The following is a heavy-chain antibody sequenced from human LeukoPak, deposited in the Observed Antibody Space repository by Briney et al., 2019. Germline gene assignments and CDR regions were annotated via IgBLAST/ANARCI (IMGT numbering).Heavy chain of an antibody. V-gene: IGHV3-49*04. J-gene: IGHJ4*02. CDR2: IRSKAYGGTT. CDR1: GFIFGDCA. CDR3: TRDLTTVTMYYFDY. D-gene: IGHD4-11*01. Sequence: PGRSLRLSCTASGFIFGDCAMSWVRQAPGKGLEWVGFIRSKAYGGTTEYAASVKGRFTISRDDSKSIAYLQMNSLKTEDTAVYYCTRDLTTVTMYYFDYWGQGTLVTVSS.